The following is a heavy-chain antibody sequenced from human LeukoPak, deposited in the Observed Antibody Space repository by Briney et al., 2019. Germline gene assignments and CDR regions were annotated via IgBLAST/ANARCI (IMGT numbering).Heavy chain of an antibody. CDR1: GGSISSYY. J-gene: IGHJ4*02. V-gene: IGHV4-4*07. D-gene: IGHD1-26*01. Sequence: SSETLSLTCTVTGGSISSYYWSWIRQPAGKGLEWIGRIYNSGSTTYNPSLKSRVTISGDTSKNQFSLKLTSVTAADTAVYYCTRDRELGFWGQGTLVTVSS. CDR2: IYNSGST. CDR3: TRDRELGF.